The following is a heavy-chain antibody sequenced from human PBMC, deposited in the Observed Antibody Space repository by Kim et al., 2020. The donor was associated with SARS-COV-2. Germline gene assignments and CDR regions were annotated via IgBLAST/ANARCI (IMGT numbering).Heavy chain of an antibody. J-gene: IGHJ6*01. Sequence: SETLSLTCTVYGGSVSSDSYYWIWKRQGPGQELEWVIYISYSGNSNYNPTLQSRVTISADTYKYQFSLNLITATAAATALYSWAPDRECICCSRHYLYY. CDR3: APDRECICCSRHYLYY. V-gene: IGHV4-61*01. D-gene: IGHD2-15*01. CDR1: GGSVSSDSYY. CDR2: ISYSGNS.